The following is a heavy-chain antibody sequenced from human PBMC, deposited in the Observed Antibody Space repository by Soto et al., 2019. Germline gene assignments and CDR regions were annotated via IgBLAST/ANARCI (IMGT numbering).Heavy chain of an antibody. CDR2: IYHNGNT. Sequence: QVQLQESGPGLVQPSETLSLTCAVSGGSISSTNWWSWVRQPPGKGLEWIGEIYHNGNTNYNPSLKSRATISMQQSKNQFSLRLHSVTAEDTAVYYCAFTGIGGGINQYCWGQGTLVTVSS. CDR3: AFTGIGGGINQYC. V-gene: IGHV4-4*02. D-gene: IGHD1-20*01. CDR1: GGSISSTNW. J-gene: IGHJ4*02.